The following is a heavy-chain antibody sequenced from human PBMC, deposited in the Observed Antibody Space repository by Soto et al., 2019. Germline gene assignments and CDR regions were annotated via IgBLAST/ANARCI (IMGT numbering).Heavy chain of an antibody. V-gene: IGHV1-3*01. Sequence: ASVKVSCKASGYTFTSYAMHWVRQAPGQRLEWMGWINAGNGNTKYSQKFQGRVTITRDTSASTAYMELSSLRSEDTAVYYCARGLEDCCSTSCYSWFDPWGQGTLVTVSS. CDR3: ARGLEDCCSTSCYSWFDP. CDR2: INAGNGNT. CDR1: GYTFTSYA. D-gene: IGHD2-2*02. J-gene: IGHJ5*02.